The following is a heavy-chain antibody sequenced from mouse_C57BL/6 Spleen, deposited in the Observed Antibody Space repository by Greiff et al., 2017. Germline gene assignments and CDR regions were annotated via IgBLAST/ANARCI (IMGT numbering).Heavy chain of an antibody. D-gene: IGHD2-3*01. CDR2: IHPNSGST. V-gene: IGHV1-64*01. CDR1: GYTFTSYW. CDR3: ARYYDCYYRNYAMDY. Sequence: QVQLKQPGAELVKPGASVQLSCKASGYTFTSYWMHWVKQRPGQGLEWIGMIHPNSGSTNNNEKFKSKATLTVDKSSSTAYMQLSSLTSEDSAVYYCARYYDCYYRNYAMDYWGQGTSVTVSS. J-gene: IGHJ4*01.